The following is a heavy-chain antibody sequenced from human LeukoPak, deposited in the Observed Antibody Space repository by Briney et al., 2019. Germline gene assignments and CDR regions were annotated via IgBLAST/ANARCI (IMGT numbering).Heavy chain of an antibody. V-gene: IGHV1-69*13. CDR3: ARDGAVMSYDSSGYYVY. D-gene: IGHD3-22*01. CDR2: IIPIFGTA. Sequence: ASVKVSCKASGGTFSSYAISWVRQAPGQGLEWMGGIIPIFGTANYAQKFQGRVTITADESTSTAYMELSNLRSEDTAVYYCARDGAVMSYDSSGYYVYWGQGTLVTVSS. J-gene: IGHJ4*02. CDR1: GGTFSSYA.